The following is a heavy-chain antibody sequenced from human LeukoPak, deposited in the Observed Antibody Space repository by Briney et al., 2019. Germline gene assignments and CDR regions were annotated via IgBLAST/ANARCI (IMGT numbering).Heavy chain of an antibody. J-gene: IGHJ4*02. D-gene: IGHD1-26*01. V-gene: IGHV3-48*01. Sequence: GGSLRLSCAASGFTFSSYSMNWVRQAPGKGLEWVSYISSSSSTIYYADSVKGRFTISRDNAKNSLYLQMNGLRAEDTAVYYCARLRSGSYFDYWGQGTLVTVSS. CDR1: GFTFSSYS. CDR2: ISSSSSTI. CDR3: ARLRSGSYFDY.